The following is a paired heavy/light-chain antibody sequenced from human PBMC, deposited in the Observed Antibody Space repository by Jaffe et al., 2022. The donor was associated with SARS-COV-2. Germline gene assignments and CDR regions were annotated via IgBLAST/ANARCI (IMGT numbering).Heavy chain of an antibody. Sequence: EVQLVESGGGLVQPGGSLKLSCAASGFTFSGSAMHWVRQASGKGLEWVGLIRSKADIYATAYAASVKGRFTISRDDSKSTAYLHMNSLKTEDTAVYYCTRIRVEAAGRSYFDYWGQGTLVTVSS. D-gene: IGHD6-13*01. CDR1: GFTFSGSA. V-gene: IGHV3-73*02. CDR3: TRIRVEAAGRSYFDY. J-gene: IGHJ4*02. CDR2: IRSKADIYAT.
Light chain of an antibody. CDR1: QDISNY. J-gene: IGKJ4*01. Sequence: DIQMTQSPSSLSASVGDRVTITCQASQDISNYLNWYQQRPGKAPKLLIYDASNLETGVPSSFSGSGSGTDFTFTISSLQPEDIATYYCQQYDNLPPTFGGGTKVEIK. CDR2: DAS. V-gene: IGKV1-33*01. CDR3: QQYDNLPPT.